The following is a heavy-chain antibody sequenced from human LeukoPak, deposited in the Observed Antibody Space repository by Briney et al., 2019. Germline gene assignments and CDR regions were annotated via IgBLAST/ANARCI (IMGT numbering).Heavy chain of an antibody. CDR1: GGSISSYY. D-gene: IGHD2-2*01. Sequence: SETLSLTCTVSGGSISSYYWDWIRQPPGKGLEWIGSIYYSGSTYYNPSLKSRVTISVDTSKNQFPLKLNSVTAADTAVYHCARLGCCSSTSCYAGVAGIYWGQGTLVTVSS. CDR3: ARLGCCSSTSCYAGVAGIY. CDR2: IYYSGST. J-gene: IGHJ4*02. V-gene: IGHV4-39*01.